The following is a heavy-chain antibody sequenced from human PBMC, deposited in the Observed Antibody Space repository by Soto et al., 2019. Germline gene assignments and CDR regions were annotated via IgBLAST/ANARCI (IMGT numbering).Heavy chain of an antibody. CDR1: GGSNSSYY. V-gene: IGHV4-59*08. CDR3: ARYDSSASLFDY. J-gene: IGHJ4*02. Sequence: QVQLQESGPGLVKPSETLSLTCTVSGGSNSSYYWSWIRQPPGKGLEWIGYIYYSGSTNYNPSLNSRLTISVDTSKNQFSLQLISVTAADTAVYYCARYDSSASLFDYWGQGTLVTVSS. CDR2: IYYSGST. D-gene: IGHD3-22*01.